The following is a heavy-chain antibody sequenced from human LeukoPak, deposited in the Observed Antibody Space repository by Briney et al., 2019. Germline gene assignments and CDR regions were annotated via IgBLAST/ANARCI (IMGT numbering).Heavy chain of an antibody. V-gene: IGHV4-30-4*01. CDR3: ATEGYSSSPTPFDH. D-gene: IGHD6-13*01. Sequence: SQTLSLTCTVSGGSISSGDYYWSWIRQPPGKGLEWIGYIYYSGSTHYNPSLKSRVTISVDTSKNQFSLKLSSVTAADTAVCYCATEGYSSSPTPFDHWGQGALVTVSS. CDR1: GGSISSGDYY. CDR2: IYYSGST. J-gene: IGHJ4*02.